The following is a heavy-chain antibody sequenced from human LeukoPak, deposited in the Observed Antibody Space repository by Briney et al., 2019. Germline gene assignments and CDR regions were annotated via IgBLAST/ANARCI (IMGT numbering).Heavy chain of an antibody. CDR1: GGSISSYY. V-gene: IGHV4-4*07. CDR3: ARDHPGDGGTTVDY. J-gene: IGHJ4*02. Sequence: PSETLSLTCTASGGSISSYYWSWIRQPAGKGLEWIGRIYISGSTNYNPSLKSRVTMSVDTSKNQFSLKLSSVTAADTAVYYCARDHPGDGGTTVDYWGQGTLVTVSS. D-gene: IGHD1-1*01. CDR2: IYISGST.